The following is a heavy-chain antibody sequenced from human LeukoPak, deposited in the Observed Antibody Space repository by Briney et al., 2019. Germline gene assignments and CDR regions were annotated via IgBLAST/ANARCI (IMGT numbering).Heavy chain of an antibody. CDR2: LYRVGDT. Sequence: GDSLRLSCAASASTFSRSWMGWVRQAPGKRLEWVAVLYRVGDTYYRDSVRGRFTISRDNSKNTLYLQMNSLRVEDTAVYYCARNSYGSGSYFGYWGQGTLVTVSS. D-gene: IGHD3-10*01. CDR1: ASTFSRSW. CDR3: ARNSYGSGSYFGY. V-gene: IGHV3-66*01. J-gene: IGHJ4*02.